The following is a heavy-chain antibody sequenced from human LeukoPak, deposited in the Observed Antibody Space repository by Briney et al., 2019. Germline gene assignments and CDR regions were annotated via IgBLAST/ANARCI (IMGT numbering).Heavy chain of an antibody. V-gene: IGHV1-2*06. CDR3: ARGRCSTRCHKDYYYMDV. CDR1: GYTFTGYY. CDR2: INPNSGGT. Sequence: ASVKVSCKASGYTFTGYYVHWVRQAPGQGLEWMGRINPNSGGTNYAQKFQGRVTMTRDTSISTAYMELSRLRSEDTAVYYCARGRCSTRCHKDYYYMDVWGKGTTVTVSS. J-gene: IGHJ6*03. D-gene: IGHD2-2*02.